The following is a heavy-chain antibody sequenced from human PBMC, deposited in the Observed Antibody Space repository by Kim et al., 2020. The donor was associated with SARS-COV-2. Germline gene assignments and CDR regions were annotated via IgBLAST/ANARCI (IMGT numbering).Heavy chain of an antibody. CDR2: FDPEDGET. CDR1: GYTLTELS. Sequence: ASVKVSCKVSGYTLTELSMHWVRQAPGKGLEWMGGFDPEDGETIYAQKFQGRVTMTEDTSTDTAYMELSSLRSEDTAVYYCALTHVDTAIFYYYGMDVWGQGTTVTVSS. V-gene: IGHV1-24*01. D-gene: IGHD5-18*01. CDR3: ALTHVDTAIFYYYGMDV. J-gene: IGHJ6*02.